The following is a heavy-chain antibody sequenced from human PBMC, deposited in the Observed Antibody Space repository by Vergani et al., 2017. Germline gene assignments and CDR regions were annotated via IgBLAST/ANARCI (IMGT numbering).Heavy chain of an antibody. CDR2: IYYSGST. Sequence: QVQLQESGPGLVKPSETLSLTRTVSGGSISSYYWSWIRQPPGKGLEWIGYIYYSGSTNYNPSLKSRVTISVDTSKNQFSLKLSSVTAADTAVYYCARRSQSRYETYYYYGMDVWGQGTTVTVSS. D-gene: IGHD5-12*01. CDR3: ARRSQSRYETYYYYGMDV. CDR1: GGSISSYY. V-gene: IGHV4-59*01. J-gene: IGHJ6*02.